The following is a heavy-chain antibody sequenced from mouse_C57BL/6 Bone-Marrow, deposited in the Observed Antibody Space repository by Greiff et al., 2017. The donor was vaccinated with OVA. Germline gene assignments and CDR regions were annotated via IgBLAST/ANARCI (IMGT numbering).Heavy chain of an antibody. CDR3: ARGRQLRLMDY. Sequence: VQLKQSGAELVRPGTSVKMSCKASGYTFTNYWIGWAKQRPGHGLEWIGDIYPGGGYTNYNEKFKGKATLTADKSSSTAYMQFSSLTSEDSAIYYCARGRQLRLMDYWGQGTSVTVSS. J-gene: IGHJ4*01. V-gene: IGHV1-63*01. CDR1: GYTFTNYW. CDR2: IYPGGGYT. D-gene: IGHD3-2*02.